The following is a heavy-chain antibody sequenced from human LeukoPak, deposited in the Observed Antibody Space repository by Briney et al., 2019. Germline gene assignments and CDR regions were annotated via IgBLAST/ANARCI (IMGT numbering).Heavy chain of an antibody. CDR3: ARAPPVLYSSSTFGDY. J-gene: IGHJ4*02. CDR1: GYTFTGYY. D-gene: IGHD6-13*01. V-gene: IGHV1-2*02. CDR2: INPNSGGT. Sequence: GASVKVSYKASGYTFTGYYMHWVRQAPGQGLEWMGWINPNSGGTNYAQKFQGRVTMTRDTSISTAYMELSRLRSDDTAVYYCARAPPVLYSSSTFGDYWGQGTLVTVSS.